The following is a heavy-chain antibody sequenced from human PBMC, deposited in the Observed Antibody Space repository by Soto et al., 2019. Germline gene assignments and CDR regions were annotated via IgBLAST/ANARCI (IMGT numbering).Heavy chain of an antibody. V-gene: IGHV3-23*01. CDR1: GFTFSSYA. Sequence: GGSLRLSCAASGFTFSSYAMSWIRQAPGKGLEWVSAISGSGGNTYYADSLEGRFTISRDNSKNTLFLQMNTLRAEDTAVYYCANSKRWPPRGGVDVWGQGTTVTVSS. CDR3: ANSKRWPPRGGVDV. CDR2: ISGSGGNT. J-gene: IGHJ6*02. D-gene: IGHD3-10*01.